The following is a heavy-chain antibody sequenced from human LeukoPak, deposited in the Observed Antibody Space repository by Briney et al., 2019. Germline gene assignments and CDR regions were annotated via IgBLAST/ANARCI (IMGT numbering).Heavy chain of an antibody. CDR2: INPNSGGT. Sequence: ASVKVSCKASGYTFTGYYMHWVRQTPGQGLEWMGWINPNSGGTNYAQKFQGRVTMTRDTSISTAYMELSRLRSDDTAVYYCARTGSYSSGCAYWGQGTLVTVSS. CDR1: GYTFTGYY. D-gene: IGHD6-19*01. V-gene: IGHV1-2*02. J-gene: IGHJ4*02. CDR3: ARTGSYSSGCAY.